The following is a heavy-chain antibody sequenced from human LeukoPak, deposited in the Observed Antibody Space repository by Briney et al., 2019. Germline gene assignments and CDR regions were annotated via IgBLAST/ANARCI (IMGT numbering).Heavy chain of an antibody. CDR3: AKTGAYGGNPDY. Sequence: GGSLRLSCAASGFTFSSYAMSWVRQAPGKGLEGVSAISGSGGSTYYADSVKGRFTISRDNSKNTLYLQMNSLRAEDTAVYYCAKTGAYGGNPDYRGQGTLVTVSS. J-gene: IGHJ4*02. V-gene: IGHV3-23*01. CDR2: ISGSGGST. CDR1: GFTFSSYA. D-gene: IGHD4-23*01.